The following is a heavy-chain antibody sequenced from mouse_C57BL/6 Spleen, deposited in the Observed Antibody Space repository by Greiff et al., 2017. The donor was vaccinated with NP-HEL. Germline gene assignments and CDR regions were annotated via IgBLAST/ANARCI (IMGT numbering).Heavy chain of an antibody. V-gene: IGHV3-6*01. CDR3: AREGDAMDY. CDR1: GYSITSGYY. J-gene: IGHJ4*01. CDR2: ISYDGSN. Sequence: DVQLQESGPGLVKPSQSLSLTCSVTGYSITSGYYWNWIRQFPGNKLEWMGYISYDGSNNYNPSLKNRISITRDTSKNQFFLKLNSVTTEDTATYYCAREGDAMDYWGQGTSVTVSS.